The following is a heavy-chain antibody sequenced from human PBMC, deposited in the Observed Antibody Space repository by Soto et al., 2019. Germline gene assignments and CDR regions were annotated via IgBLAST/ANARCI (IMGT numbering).Heavy chain of an antibody. Sequence: QVHLQESGPGLVKPSETLSLTCTVSGGSITSYYWSWIRQPPGKGLEWIGYIHDSGSTNYNPSLKRRVTISVDKSRNQFSLKLTSVTAADTAVYYCARALPLVRGVISYYFDYWGQGTLVTVSS. D-gene: IGHD3-10*01. CDR3: ARALPLVRGVISYYFDY. CDR1: GGSITSYY. V-gene: IGHV4-59*01. J-gene: IGHJ4*02. CDR2: IHDSGST.